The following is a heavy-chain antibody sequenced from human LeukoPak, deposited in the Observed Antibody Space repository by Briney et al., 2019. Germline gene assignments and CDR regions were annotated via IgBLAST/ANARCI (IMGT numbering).Heavy chain of an antibody. D-gene: IGHD2-2*02. CDR3: AKDLGPYTDSYYYYGMDV. J-gene: IGHJ6*02. CDR1: GFTFSSYG. CDR2: ISYDGSNK. Sequence: GRSLRLSCAASGFTFSSYGMHWVRQAPGKGLEWVAVISYDGSNKYYADSVKGRFTISRDNSKSTLYLQMNSLRAEDTAVYYCAKDLGPYTDSYYYYGMDVWGQGTTVTVSS. V-gene: IGHV3-30*18.